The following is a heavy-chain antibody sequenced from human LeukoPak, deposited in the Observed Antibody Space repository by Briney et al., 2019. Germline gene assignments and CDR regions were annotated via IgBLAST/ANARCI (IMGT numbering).Heavy chain of an antibody. CDR2: IYYSGST. CDR3: ARQSSSFDFYI. D-gene: IGHD6-6*01. CDR1: GGSISSYY. V-gene: IGHV4-59*08. Sequence: SETLSLTCTVSGGSISSYYCSWIRQPPGKGLEWIGYIYYSGSTNYNPSLKSRVTISVDTSKNQFSLKLSSVTAADTAVYYCARQSSSFDFYIWGPGTMVTVSS. J-gene: IGHJ3*02.